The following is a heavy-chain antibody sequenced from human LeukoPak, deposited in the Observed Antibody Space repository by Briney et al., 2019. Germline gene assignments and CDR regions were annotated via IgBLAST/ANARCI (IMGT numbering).Heavy chain of an antibody. V-gene: IGHV3-21*01. CDR3: ARDLWNPAAAGLGYYYYYYYGMDV. CDR2: ISSSSSYI. Sequence: NSGGSLRLSCAASGFTFSSYSMNWARQPPGNGLESLSSISSSSSYIYYADSVKGRFTISRDNAKNSLYLQMNSLRAEDTAVYYCARDLWNPAAAGLGYYYYYYYGMDVWGQGTTVTVSS. J-gene: IGHJ6*02. CDR1: GFTFSSYS. D-gene: IGHD6-13*01.